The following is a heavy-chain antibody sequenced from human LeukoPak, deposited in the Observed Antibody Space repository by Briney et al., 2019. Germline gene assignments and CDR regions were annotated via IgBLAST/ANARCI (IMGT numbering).Heavy chain of an antibody. Sequence: GRSLRLSCAASGFTFNSFGMHWVRQAPGKGLEWVAVISYDGSNKYFADSVKGRFTISRGNSKNTLYLQMNSLRAEDTAVYYCAKDYDSSGWAAFDIWGQGTMVTVSS. CDR1: GFTFNSFG. CDR2: ISYDGSNK. V-gene: IGHV3-30*18. CDR3: AKDYDSSGWAAFDI. J-gene: IGHJ3*02. D-gene: IGHD3-22*01.